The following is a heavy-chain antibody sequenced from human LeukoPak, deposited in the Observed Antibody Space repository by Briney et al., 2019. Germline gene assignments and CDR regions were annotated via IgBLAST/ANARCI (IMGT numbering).Heavy chain of an antibody. J-gene: IGHJ4*02. CDR1: GGSISGSNW. CDR3: ARVNSRWELYLLYY. V-gene: IGHV4-4*02. D-gene: IGHD1-26*01. CDR2: IYHGGST. Sequence: SETLSLTCAVSGGSISGSNWWSWVRQPPGKGLEWIGEIYHGGSTNYNPSLKSRVTISVDKSKNQFSLKLSSVTAADTAVYYCARVNSRWELYLLYYWGQGTLVTVSS.